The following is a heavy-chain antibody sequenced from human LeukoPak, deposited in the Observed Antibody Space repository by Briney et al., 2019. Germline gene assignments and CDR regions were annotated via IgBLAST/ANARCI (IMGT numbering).Heavy chain of an antibody. J-gene: IGHJ5*01. CDR1: GGSINNYY. CDR3: ARGMMPDWFDF. Sequence: PSETLSLTCSVSGGSINNYYWTWILQPPGKGLEWVGYIFEIGNTNYNPSLKSRVTVSLETSKNQFSLRLNSVTAADTAVYYCARGMMPDWFDFWGQGTLVTVSS. CDR2: IFEIGNT. V-gene: IGHV4-59*01. D-gene: IGHD2-2*01.